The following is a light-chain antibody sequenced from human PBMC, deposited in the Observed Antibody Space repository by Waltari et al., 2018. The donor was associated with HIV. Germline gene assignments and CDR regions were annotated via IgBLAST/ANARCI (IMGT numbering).Light chain of an antibody. CDR2: GAS. Sequence: FVLTQSPGTLSLSPGDRATISCRASQSVPNNYLAWYQKKVGQAPRLLIYGASTRATVIPSRFSGSGSGADFTLTINRLEPEDFAVYYCQHYGTSLHWTFGQGTKVEIK. V-gene: IGKV3-20*01. CDR1: QSVPNNY. CDR3: QHYGTSLHWT. J-gene: IGKJ1*01.